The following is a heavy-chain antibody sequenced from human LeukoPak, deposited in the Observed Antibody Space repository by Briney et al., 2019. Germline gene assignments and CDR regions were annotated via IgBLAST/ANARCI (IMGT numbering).Heavy chain of an antibody. Sequence: GGSLRLSCAASGFTFSNAWMSWVRQAPGKGLEWVGRIKSKTDGGTTDYAAPVKGRFTISRDDSKNTLYLQMNSLKTEDTAVYYCTTGAPWDIVVVTAIREYWGQGTLVTVSS. CDR1: GFTFSNAW. CDR2: IKSKTDGGTT. D-gene: IGHD2-21*02. V-gene: IGHV3-15*01. J-gene: IGHJ4*02. CDR3: TTGAPWDIVVVTAIREY.